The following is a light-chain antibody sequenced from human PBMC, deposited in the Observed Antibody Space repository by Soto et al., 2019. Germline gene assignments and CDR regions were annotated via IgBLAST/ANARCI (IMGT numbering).Light chain of an antibody. J-gene: IGLJ3*02. Sequence: QSALTQPPSASGTPGQRVSISCSGSSASLGRNAVNWYQQLPGTAPKLIMYRSDQRPSGVPDRFSGSKSGTSASLAISGLQSEDEADYYCAAWDDSLNGWVFGGGTKLTVL. CDR3: AAWDDSLNGWV. CDR2: RSD. V-gene: IGLV1-44*01. CDR1: SASLGRNA.